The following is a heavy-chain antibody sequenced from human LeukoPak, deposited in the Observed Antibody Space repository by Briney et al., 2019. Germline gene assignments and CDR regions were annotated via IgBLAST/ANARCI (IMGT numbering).Heavy chain of an antibody. J-gene: IGHJ5*02. CDR2: MNPNSGNT. CDR3: ARAITATTAWFDP. CDR1: GYTFTTYD. D-gene: IGHD1-7*01. Sequence: ASVKVSCKASGYTFTTYDINWVRQATGQGLEWMGWMNPNSGNTGYAQKLQGRVTITMNTSISTAYMELSSLRSEDTAVYYCARAITATTAWFDPWGQGTLVTVSS. V-gene: IGHV1-8*03.